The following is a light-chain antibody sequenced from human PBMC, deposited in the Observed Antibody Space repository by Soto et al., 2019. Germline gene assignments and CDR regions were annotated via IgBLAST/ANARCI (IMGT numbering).Light chain of an antibody. CDR3: QQYNNWPPFT. J-gene: IGKJ3*01. CDR1: QSVSGN. Sequence: EIVMTQSPATLSVSPGERATLSCRASQSVSGNLAWYQQKPGQAPRLLIYGASTRATGIPARFSGSGSGTELTITISRLQSEDFAVYYCQQYNNWPPFTFGPGTKVDIK. V-gene: IGKV3-15*01. CDR2: GAS.